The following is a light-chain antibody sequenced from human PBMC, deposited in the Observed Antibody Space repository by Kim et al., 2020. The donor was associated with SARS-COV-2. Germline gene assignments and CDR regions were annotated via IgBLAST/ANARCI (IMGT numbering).Light chain of an antibody. J-gene: IGKJ2*01. Sequence: SPGERATLSCRASQSVSSSYLAWYQQKTGQAPRLLIYGASSRATGIPDRFSGSGSGTDFTLTISRLEPEDFAVYYCQQYGSSPLYTFGQGTKLEIK. V-gene: IGKV3-20*01. CDR3: QQYGSSPLYT. CDR1: QSVSSSY. CDR2: GAS.